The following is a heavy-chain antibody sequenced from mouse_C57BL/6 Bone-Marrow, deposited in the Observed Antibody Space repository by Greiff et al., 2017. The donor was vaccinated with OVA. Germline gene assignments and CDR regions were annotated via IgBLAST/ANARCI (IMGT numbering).Heavy chain of an antibody. D-gene: IGHD2-1*01. CDR2: ISSGGDYI. Sequence: EVMLVESGEGLVKPGGSLKLSCAASGFTFSSYAMSWVRPTPEKRLEWVAYISSGGDYIYYADTVKGRFTISRDNARNTLYLQMSSLKSEDTSMYYCTRLLDAMDYWGQGTSVTVSS. J-gene: IGHJ4*01. CDR1: GFTFSSYA. V-gene: IGHV5-9-1*02. CDR3: TRLLDAMDY.